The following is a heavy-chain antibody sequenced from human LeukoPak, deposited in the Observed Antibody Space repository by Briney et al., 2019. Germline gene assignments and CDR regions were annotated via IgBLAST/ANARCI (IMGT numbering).Heavy chain of an antibody. D-gene: IGHD2-21*01. J-gene: IGHJ4*02. CDR2: IISSGSTI. V-gene: IGHV3-48*03. CDR1: GFTFRSDE. CDR3: ATGVSPFAATSPFDY. Sequence: GGSLRLSCAASGFTFRSDEMRGVRRAPGRGLGGGLDIISSGSTIYYADSVKGPFTISGDNAKNSLYLQMNSLRAEDTAVYYCATGVSPFAATSPFDYWGQGTLVTVSS.